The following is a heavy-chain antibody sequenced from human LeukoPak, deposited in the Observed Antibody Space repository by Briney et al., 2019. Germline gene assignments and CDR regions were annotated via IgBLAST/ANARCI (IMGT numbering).Heavy chain of an antibody. Sequence: KPSETLSLTCTVSGGSISSYYRSWIRQPPGKGLEWIGYIYYSGSTNYNPSLKSRVTISVDTSKNQFSLKLSSVTAADTAVYYCARDSSSNWYFDLWGRGTLVTVSS. J-gene: IGHJ2*01. D-gene: IGHD6-6*01. CDR2: IYYSGST. V-gene: IGHV4-59*01. CDR1: GGSISSYY. CDR3: ARDSSSNWYFDL.